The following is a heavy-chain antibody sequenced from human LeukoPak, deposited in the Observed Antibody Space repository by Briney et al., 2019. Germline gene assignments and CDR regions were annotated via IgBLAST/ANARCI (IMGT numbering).Heavy chain of an antibody. V-gene: IGHV4-59*08. CDR1: GGSISSYY. CDR2: IYYSGST. CDR3: ARGQYCSGGSCYSGFDY. Sequence: SETLSLTCTVSGGSISSYYWSWIRQPPGKGLEWIGDIYYSGSTNYNPSLKSRVTISVDTSKNQISLKLSSVTAADTAVYYCARGQYCSGGSCYSGFDYWGQGTLVTVSS. J-gene: IGHJ4*02. D-gene: IGHD2-15*01.